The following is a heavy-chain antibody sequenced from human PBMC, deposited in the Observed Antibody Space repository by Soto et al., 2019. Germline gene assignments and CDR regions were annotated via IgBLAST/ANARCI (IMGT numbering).Heavy chain of an antibody. V-gene: IGHV3-73*01. CDR1: GFTFSGSS. J-gene: IGHJ4*02. CDR2: IRSKANNYAT. CDR3: TANDYDDNTIFDQ. Sequence: PGGSLRLSCAASGFTFSGSSMHWVRRASGKGLEWVGRIRSKANNYATAYAASVKGRFTISRDDSKNTAYLQMNSLKAEDTAVYYCTANDYDDNTIFDQWGQGTLVTVSS. D-gene: IGHD4-17*01.